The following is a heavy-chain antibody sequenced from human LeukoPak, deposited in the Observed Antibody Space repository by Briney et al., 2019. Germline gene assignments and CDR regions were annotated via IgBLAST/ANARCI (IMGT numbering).Heavy chain of an antibody. Sequence: GGSLRLSCAASGFTFSSYAMHCVRQAPGKGLEWVAVISYDGSNKYYADSVKGRFTISRDNSKNTLYLQMNSLRAEDTAVYYCARVRHSWGSTFNYWGQGTLVTVSS. CDR2: ISYDGSNK. D-gene: IGHD7-27*01. CDR3: ARVRHSWGSTFNY. CDR1: GFTFSSYA. J-gene: IGHJ4*02. V-gene: IGHV3-30-3*01.